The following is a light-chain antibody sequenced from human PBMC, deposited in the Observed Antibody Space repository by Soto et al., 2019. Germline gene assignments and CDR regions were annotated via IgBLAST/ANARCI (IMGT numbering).Light chain of an antibody. CDR1: ESISRW. V-gene: IGKV1-5*03. J-gene: IGKJ1*01. CDR2: KAS. CDR3: QQYHSYWT. Sequence: IQITQHTSSLSASVLDRASTAIRASESISRWFAWYQQKPGKPPNLLIYKASTLGSGVPSRFSGTGSGTEFTLTISSLQPDDFATYYWQQYHSYWTFGQGTKVDIK.